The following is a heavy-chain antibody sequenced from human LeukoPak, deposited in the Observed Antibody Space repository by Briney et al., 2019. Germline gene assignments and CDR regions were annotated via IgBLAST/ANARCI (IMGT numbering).Heavy chain of an antibody. CDR3: AREIHYSSSTSFDY. CDR1: GGSISSSSYY. CDR2: IYYSGST. D-gene: IGHD6-6*01. Sequence: PSETLSLTCTASGGSISSSSYYWGWIRQPPGKGLEWIGSIYYSGSTYYNPSLKSRVTISVDTSKNQFSLKLSSVTAADTAVYYCAREIHYSSSTSFDYWGQGTLVTVSS. J-gene: IGHJ4*02. V-gene: IGHV4-39*07.